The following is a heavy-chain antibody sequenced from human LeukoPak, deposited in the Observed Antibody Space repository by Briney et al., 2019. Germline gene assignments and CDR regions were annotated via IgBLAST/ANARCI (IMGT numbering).Heavy chain of an antibody. CDR2: ISVRSNYI. CDR3: ARLRRNSDSSGYYYYYDY. D-gene: IGHD3-22*01. J-gene: IGHJ4*02. Sequence: GGSLRLSCVVSGYTFRSFSINWVRQAPGKGLEWVSSISVRSNYIYYADSVRGRFSISRDDARNSLYLQMDSLRGDDTAVYYCARLRRNSDSSGYYYYYDYWGQGTLVTVSS. CDR1: GYTFRSFS. V-gene: IGHV3-21*01.